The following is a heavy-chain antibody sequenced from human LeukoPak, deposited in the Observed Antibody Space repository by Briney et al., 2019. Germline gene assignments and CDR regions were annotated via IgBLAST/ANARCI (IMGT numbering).Heavy chain of an antibody. J-gene: IGHJ4*02. D-gene: IGHD1-26*01. CDR1: GGSFSDNY. V-gene: IGHV4-34*01. Sequence: SETLSLPCGVYGGSFSDNYWTWSRQAPRKGLEWIGEINHRGSTNYNPSLKSRLTMSVDTYKNQFSLKMRSVTDADTAVYYCASSVGSTDYWGQGTLVTVSS. CDR3: ASSVGSTDY. CDR2: INHRGST.